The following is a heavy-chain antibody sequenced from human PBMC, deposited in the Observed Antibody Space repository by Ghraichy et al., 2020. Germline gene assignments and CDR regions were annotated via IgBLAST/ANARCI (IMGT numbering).Heavy chain of an antibody. CDR2: IKQDGSEK. D-gene: IGHD3-3*01. V-gene: IGHV3-7*01. J-gene: IGHJ6*03. CDR1: GFTFSSYW. Sequence: GGSLRLSCAASGFTFSSYWMSWVRQAPGKGLEWVANIKQDGSEKYYVDSVKGRFTISRDNAKNSLYLQMNSLRAEDTAVYYCARERLLLIFGVVIILLGYYYYYMDVWGKGTTVTVSS. CDR3: ARERLLLIFGVVIILLGYYYYYMDV.